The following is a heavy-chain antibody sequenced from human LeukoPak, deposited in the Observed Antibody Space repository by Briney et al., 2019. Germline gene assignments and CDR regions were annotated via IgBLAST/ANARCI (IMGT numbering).Heavy chain of an antibody. J-gene: IGHJ3*02. D-gene: IGHD1-26*01. Sequence: PSETLSLTCTVSGGSISSSSYYWGWIRQPPGKGLEWIGSIYYSGSTYYNPSLKSRVTISVDTSKNQFSLKLSSVTAADTAVYYCARDKGATSAFDIWGQGTMVTVSS. CDR3: ARDKGATSAFDI. CDR1: GGSISSSSYY. CDR2: IYYSGST. V-gene: IGHV4-39*07.